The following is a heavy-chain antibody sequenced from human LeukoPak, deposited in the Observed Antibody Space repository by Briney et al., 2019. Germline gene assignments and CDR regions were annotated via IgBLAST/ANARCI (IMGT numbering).Heavy chain of an antibody. CDR2: IYYDGNT. V-gene: IGHV4-59*08. D-gene: IGHD5-18*01. Sequence: SETLSLTCTVSGGSISSFYWTWIRQPPGKGLEWIGYIYYDGNTNYNPSLKSRVTISVDTSKNQFSLKLSSVTAADTAVYYCARLVDTAMLFDYWGQGTLVTVSS. CDR1: GGSISSFY. CDR3: ARLVDTAMLFDY. J-gene: IGHJ4*02.